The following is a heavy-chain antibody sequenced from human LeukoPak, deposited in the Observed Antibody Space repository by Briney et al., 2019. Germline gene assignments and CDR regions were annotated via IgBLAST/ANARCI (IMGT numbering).Heavy chain of an antibody. V-gene: IGHV4-34*01. CDR1: GFTFSSYA. J-gene: IGHJ6*03. Sequence: GSLRLSCAASGFTFSSYAMSWIRQPPGKGLEWIGEINHSGSTNYNPSLKSRVTISVDTSKNQFSLKLSSVTAADTAVYYCARLVGGYYYMDVWGKGTTVTVSS. D-gene: IGHD3-10*01. CDR3: ARLVGGYYYMDV. CDR2: INHSGST.